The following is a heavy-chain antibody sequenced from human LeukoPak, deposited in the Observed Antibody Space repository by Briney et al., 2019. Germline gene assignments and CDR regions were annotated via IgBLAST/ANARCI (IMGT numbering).Heavy chain of an antibody. V-gene: IGHV3-15*01. CDR3: TESRGSGNFLY. CDR1: GFTFSNAW. D-gene: IGHD3-10*01. Sequence: GGSLRLSCAAYGFTFSNAWMSWVRQAPGKGLEWVGRIKSKANGGTTDYAAPVKGRFTISRDDSKNTLYLQMNSLKTEDTAVYYCTESRGSGNFLYWGQGTLVTVSS. CDR2: IKSKANGGTT. J-gene: IGHJ4*02.